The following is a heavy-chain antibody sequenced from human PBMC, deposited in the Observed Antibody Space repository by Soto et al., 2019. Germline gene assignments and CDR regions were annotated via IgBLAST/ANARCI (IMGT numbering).Heavy chain of an antibody. CDR3: ARDIWFQAAAGADWFDP. J-gene: IGHJ5*02. Sequence: QVQLVQSGAEVKKPGASVKVSCKASGYTFTSYGISWVRQAPGQGLELTGWISAYNGNTNYAQKLQGGVTMTPDTSTSTAYMELRGLRSDDTAVYYCARDIWFQAAAGADWFDPWGQGTLVTVSS. V-gene: IGHV1-18*01. CDR2: ISAYNGNT. D-gene: IGHD6-13*01. CDR1: GYTFTSYG.